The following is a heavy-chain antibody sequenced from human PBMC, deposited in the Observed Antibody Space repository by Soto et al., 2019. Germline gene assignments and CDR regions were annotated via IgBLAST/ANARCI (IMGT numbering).Heavy chain of an antibody. CDR3: ARVPDR. CDR2: IYHSGST. J-gene: IGHJ5*02. Sequence: YAVSDGYIISVGYSWSWIRQPPGKGLEWIGYIYHSGSTYYNPSLKSRVTISVDRSKNQFSLKLSSVTAADTAVYYCARVPDRCGQGTLVTVSS. D-gene: IGHD2-2*01. V-gene: IGHV4-30-2*01. CDR1: DGYIISVGYS.